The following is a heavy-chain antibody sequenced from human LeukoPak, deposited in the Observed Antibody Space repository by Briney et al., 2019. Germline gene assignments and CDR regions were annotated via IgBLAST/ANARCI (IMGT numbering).Heavy chain of an antibody. Sequence: ASVKVSCKASGYTFTSYGISWVRQAPGQGLEQMGWISTYNANTHYPQKLQGRVTMTTDTSTSTAYMELRSLRSDDTAVYYCAREGRGDDSAASDIWGQGTMVTVSS. CDR2: ISTYNANT. J-gene: IGHJ3*02. CDR3: AREGRGDDSAASDI. D-gene: IGHD5-12*01. CDR1: GYTFTSYG. V-gene: IGHV1-18*01.